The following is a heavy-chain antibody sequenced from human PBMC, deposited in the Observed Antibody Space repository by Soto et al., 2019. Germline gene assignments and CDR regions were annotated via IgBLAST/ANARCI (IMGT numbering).Heavy chain of an antibody. V-gene: IGHV1-46*01. J-gene: IGHJ4*02. CDR2: ISLYHHST. Sequence: QAQLVQSGAEVKKPGASVRLSCKTSGYTFTDYFIHWVRQAPGQGLEWMGIISLYHHSTSYAQKFQGRLTVTNYTSTTTVYMELSSLTSEDTAVYWCARELYSCGGDCPYYMDYWGQGTLVTVSS. D-gene: IGHD2-21*02. CDR3: ARELYSCGGDCPYYMDY. CDR1: GYTFTDYF.